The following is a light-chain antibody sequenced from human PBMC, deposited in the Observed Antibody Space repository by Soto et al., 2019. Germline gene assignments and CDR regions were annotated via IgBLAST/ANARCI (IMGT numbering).Light chain of an antibody. Sequence: QSVLTQPASVSGSPGQSINLSCTGTSSDIGGYDYVSWYQQHPGKAPHLMISEVSNRPSGVSNRFSGSKSGNTASLTISGLQADDEADYYCSSYTDSSAFVVFGTGTKVTVL. J-gene: IGLJ1*01. CDR2: EVS. CDR1: SSDIGGYDY. CDR3: SSYTDSSAFVV. V-gene: IGLV2-14*01.